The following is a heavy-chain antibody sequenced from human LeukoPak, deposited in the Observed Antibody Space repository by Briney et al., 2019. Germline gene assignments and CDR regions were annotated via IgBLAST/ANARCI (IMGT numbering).Heavy chain of an antibody. J-gene: IGHJ4*02. CDR3: ARRGTVTQVFDY. CDR2: INHSGST. Sequence: SETLSLTCAVYGGSFSGYYWSWIRQPPGKGLEWIGGINHSGSTNYNPALKSRVTISVDTSKNQFSLKLSSVTAADTAVYYCARRGTVTQVFDYWGQGTLVTVSS. CDR1: GGSFSGYY. D-gene: IGHD4-17*01. V-gene: IGHV4-34*01.